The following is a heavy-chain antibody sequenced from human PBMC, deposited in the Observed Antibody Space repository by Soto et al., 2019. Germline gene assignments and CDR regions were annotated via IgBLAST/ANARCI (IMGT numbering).Heavy chain of an antibody. CDR1: GGSISSGDYY. CDR3: ARDRRLAHTSWFDP. CDR2: IYYSGST. V-gene: IGHV4-30-4*01. Sequence: TSETLSLTCTVSGGSISSGDYYWSWIRQPPGKGLEWIGYIYYSGSTYYNPSLKSRVTISVDTSKNQFSLKLSSVTAADTAVYYCARDRRLAHTSWFDPWGQGTLVTVSS. J-gene: IGHJ5*02.